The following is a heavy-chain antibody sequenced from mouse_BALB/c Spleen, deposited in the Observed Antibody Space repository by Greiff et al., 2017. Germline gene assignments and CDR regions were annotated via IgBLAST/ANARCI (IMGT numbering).Heavy chain of an antibody. CDR2: INSNGGST. D-gene: IGHD1-2*01. CDR1: GFTFSSYG. Sequence: EVHLVESGGGLVQPGGSLKLSCAASGFTFSSYGMSWVRQTPDKRLELVATINSNGGSTYYPDSVKGRFTISRDNAKNTLYLQMSSLKSEDTAMYYCARDGHYYGDGAMDYWGQGTSVTVSS. CDR3: ARDGHYYGDGAMDY. J-gene: IGHJ4*01. V-gene: IGHV5-6-3*01.